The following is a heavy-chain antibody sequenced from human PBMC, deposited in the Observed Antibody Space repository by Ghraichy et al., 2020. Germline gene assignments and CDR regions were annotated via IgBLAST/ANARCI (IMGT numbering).Heavy chain of an antibody. V-gene: IGHV3-48*02. CDR1: GFTFSSYS. CDR2: ISSSSSTI. Sequence: LTCAASGFTFSSYSMNWVRQAPGKGLEWVSYISSSSSTIYYADPVKGRFPISRDNAKNSLYLQMNSLRDEGTAVYYCARDELRAFDIWGQGTMVTVSS. D-gene: IGHD1-7*01. CDR3: ARDELRAFDI. J-gene: IGHJ3*02.